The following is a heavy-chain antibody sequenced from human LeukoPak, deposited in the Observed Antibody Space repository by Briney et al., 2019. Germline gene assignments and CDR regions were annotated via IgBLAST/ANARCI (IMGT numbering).Heavy chain of an antibody. V-gene: IGHV7-4-1*02. CDR3: ARDPNSSSWYKGDY. J-gene: IGHJ4*02. CDR1: GYTFTGYY. D-gene: IGHD6-13*01. Sequence: ASVKVSCKASGYTFTGYYMHWVRQAPGQGLEWMGWINTNTGNPTYAQGFTGRFVFSLDTSVSTAYLQISSLKAEDTAVYYCARDPNSSSWYKGDYWGQGTLVTVSS. CDR2: INTNTGNP.